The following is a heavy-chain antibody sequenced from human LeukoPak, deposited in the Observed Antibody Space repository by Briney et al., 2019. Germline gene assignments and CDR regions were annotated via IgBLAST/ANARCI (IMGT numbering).Heavy chain of an antibody. V-gene: IGHV3-11*04. J-gene: IGHJ4*02. CDR1: GFTFSDYY. D-gene: IGHD5-18*01. Sequence: TGGSLRLSCAASGFTFSDYYMSWIRQAPGKGLEWVSYIRSRGGTVYYADSVKGRFTISRDNAKNSLYLQMNSLRAEDTAVYYCVRDQPIGYSNGYPFDYWGQGTLVTVSS. CDR3: VRDQPIGYSNGYPFDY. CDR2: IRSRGGTV.